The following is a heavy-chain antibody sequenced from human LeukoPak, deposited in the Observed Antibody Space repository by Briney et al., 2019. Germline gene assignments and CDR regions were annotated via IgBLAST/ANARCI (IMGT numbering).Heavy chain of an antibody. CDR2: ICTSGST. CDR3: ARDYGMYYDILTGYYGVEYYFDY. CDR1: GGSISSYY. V-gene: IGHV4-4*07. Sequence: PSETLSLTCTVSGGSISSYYWSWIRQPAGKGLEWIGRICTSGSTNYNPSLKSRVTMSVDTSKNQFSLKLSSVTAADTAVYYCARDYGMYYDILTGYYGVEYYFDYWGQGTLVTVSS. D-gene: IGHD3-9*01. J-gene: IGHJ4*02.